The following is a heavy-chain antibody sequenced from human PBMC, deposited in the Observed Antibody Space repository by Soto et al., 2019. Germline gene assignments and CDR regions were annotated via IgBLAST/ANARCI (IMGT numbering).Heavy chain of an antibody. J-gene: IGHJ3*02. Sequence: QVQLVQSGAEVKKPGASVKVSCKASGYTFTSFGISWVRQAPGQGLEWMGWISAYNGNTNYAENLQSRVTMTTDTSTSTAYMELMSLRSDDTAVYYCARDHRGGTDAFDIWGQGTMVTVSS. CDR3: ARDHRGGTDAFDI. V-gene: IGHV1-18*01. D-gene: IGHD2-15*01. CDR2: ISAYNGNT. CDR1: GYTFTSFG.